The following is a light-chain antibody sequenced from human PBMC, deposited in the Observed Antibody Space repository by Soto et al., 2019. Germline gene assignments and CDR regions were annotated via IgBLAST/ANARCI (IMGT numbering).Light chain of an antibody. V-gene: IGLV2-14*01. Sequence: QSALTQPASVSGSPGQSITISCTGTSSDVGGYKYVSWYQQHPGKAPKLMIYEVNNRPSGVSNRFSGSKSGNTASLTISGLQAEDEAEYYCSLYTSSSTLLYVFGTGTKVTVL. CDR2: EVN. CDR1: SSDVGGYKY. J-gene: IGLJ1*01. CDR3: SLYTSSSTLLYV.